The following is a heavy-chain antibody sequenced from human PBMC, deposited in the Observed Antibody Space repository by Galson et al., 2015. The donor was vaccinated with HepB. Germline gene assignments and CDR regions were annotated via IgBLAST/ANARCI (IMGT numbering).Heavy chain of an antibody. CDR1: GYTFTGYY. D-gene: IGHD6-19*01. CDR2: INPNSGGT. J-gene: IGHJ4*02. Sequence: SVKVSCKASGYTFTGYYMHWVRQAPGQGLEWMGWINPNSGGTNYAQKFQGWVTMTRDTSISTAYMELSRLRSDDTAVYYCARDGSYSSGWPDFDYWGQGTLVTVSS. V-gene: IGHV1-2*04. CDR3: ARDGSYSSGWPDFDY.